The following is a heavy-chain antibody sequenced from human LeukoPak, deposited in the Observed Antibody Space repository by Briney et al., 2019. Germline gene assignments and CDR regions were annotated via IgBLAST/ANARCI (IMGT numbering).Heavy chain of an antibody. CDR1: GFTSDDYA. Sequence: GRSLRLSCAASGFTSDDYAMHWVRQAPGKGLEWVSGISWNSGSIGYADSVKGRFTISRDNAKNSLYLQMNSLRAEDTALYYCAKGGFGVVTVEAFDIWGQGTMVTVSS. D-gene: IGHD3-3*01. J-gene: IGHJ3*02. CDR3: AKGGFGVVTVEAFDI. CDR2: ISWNSGSI. V-gene: IGHV3-9*02.